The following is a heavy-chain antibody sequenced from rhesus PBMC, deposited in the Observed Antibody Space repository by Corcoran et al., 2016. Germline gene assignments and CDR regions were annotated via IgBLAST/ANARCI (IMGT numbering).Heavy chain of an antibody. CDR3: AGGGGGMGRFDF. Sequence: QVQLQESGPGVVKPSETLSLTGAVPGGSISASYRWSWIRQPPGKGLEWIGYIYGNSPRPNSTPSLESSVTISKDTSKVQVSLRLRSVTAADTAVYYCAGGGGGMGRFDFWGQGLRVTVSS. V-gene: IGHV4S10*01. D-gene: IGHD6-25*01. CDR1: GGSISASYR. CDR2: IYGNSPRP. J-gene: IGHJ3*01.